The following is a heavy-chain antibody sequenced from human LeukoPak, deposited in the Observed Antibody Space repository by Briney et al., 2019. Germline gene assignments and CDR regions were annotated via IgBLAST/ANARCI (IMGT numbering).Heavy chain of an antibody. D-gene: IGHD6-19*01. V-gene: IGHV3-23*01. Sequence: GGSLRLSCAASGFTFSSYAMIWVRQAPGKGLEWVSAISGGGGTTYYPDSVKGRFTISRDNSENTLSLQMSSLRAEDTAVYYCAKWGSSGWSYYFDYWGQGTLVTVSS. CDR1: GFTFSSYA. CDR2: ISGGGGTT. CDR3: AKWGSSGWSYYFDY. J-gene: IGHJ4*02.